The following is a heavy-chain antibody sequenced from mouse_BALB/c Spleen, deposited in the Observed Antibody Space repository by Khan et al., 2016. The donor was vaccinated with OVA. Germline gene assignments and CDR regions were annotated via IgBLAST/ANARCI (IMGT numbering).Heavy chain of an antibody. CDR3: ASGYGYGWYFDV. CDR1: GYTFTTAE. Sequence: VQLQESGPELKKPGETVRISCKASGYTFTTAEMQWVQKMPGKGLKWIGWINTHSGVPKYAEDFKGRFAFSLETSASTAYLQITNLKNEDTATYFCASGYGYGWYFDVWGAGTTVTVSS. J-gene: IGHJ1*01. V-gene: IGHV9-4*02. CDR2: INTHSGVP. D-gene: IGHD2-2*01.